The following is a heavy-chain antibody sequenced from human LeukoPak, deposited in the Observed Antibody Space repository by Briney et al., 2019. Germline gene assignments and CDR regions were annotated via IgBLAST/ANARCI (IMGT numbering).Heavy chain of an antibody. J-gene: IGHJ5*02. CDR1: GGSISSYY. V-gene: IGHV4-59*08. CDR2: IYYSGST. CDR3: ARLLGYCSSTSCGRGWFDP. Sequence: SETLSLTCTVSGGSISSYYWTWIRQPPGKGLEWIGYIYYSGSTNYNPSLKSRVTISVDTSKNQFSLKLSSVTAADTAVYYCARLLGYCSSTSCGRGWFDPWGQGTLVTVSS. D-gene: IGHD2-2*01.